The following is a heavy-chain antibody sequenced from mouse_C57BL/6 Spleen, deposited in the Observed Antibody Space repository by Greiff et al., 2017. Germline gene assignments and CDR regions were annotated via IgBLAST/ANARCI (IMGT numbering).Heavy chain of an antibody. CDR1: GFSLTSYG. J-gene: IGHJ3*01. V-gene: IGHV2-3*01. D-gene: IGHD3-1*01. CDR2: LWGDGST. Sequence: QVQLKESGPGLVAPSQSLSITCTVSGFSLTSYGVSWVRQPPGKGLEWLGVLWGDGSTNYHSALISRLSISKDNSTRQVFLKLNSLQADDTATYYCATKSQLEAYWGQGTLVTVSA. CDR3: ATKSQLEAY.